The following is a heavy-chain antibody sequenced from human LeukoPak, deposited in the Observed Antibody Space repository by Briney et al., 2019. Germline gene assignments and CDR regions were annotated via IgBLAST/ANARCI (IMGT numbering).Heavy chain of an antibody. CDR3: ARDYKYAFDN. Sequence: PGGSLRLSCAASGFTFSTYTMTRVSQAPGKGLGWFSGISTSGDRTYYADSVKGRFTISRDNSKNTLYLQMNSLRAEDTAVYYCARDYKYAFDNWGQGTLVTVSS. CDR1: GFTFSTYT. CDR2: ISTSGDRT. J-gene: IGHJ4*02. D-gene: IGHD5-24*01. V-gene: IGHV3-23*01.